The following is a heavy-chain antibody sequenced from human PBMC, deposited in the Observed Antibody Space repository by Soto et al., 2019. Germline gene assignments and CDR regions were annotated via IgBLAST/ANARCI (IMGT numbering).Heavy chain of an antibody. V-gene: IGHV1-18*01. CDR2: ISTYNGKT. CDR1: GYTFSTYP. D-gene: IGHD6-13*01. J-gene: IGHJ4*02. Sequence: SVKVSCKTSGYTFSTYPISWVRQAPGQGLEWVGWISTYNGKTNYGQKFQGRVTITTDTSTSTAYMDLRNLRSDDTAVYYCARDRVEAALGTFDQWGQGTLVTVSS. CDR3: ARDRVEAALGTFDQ.